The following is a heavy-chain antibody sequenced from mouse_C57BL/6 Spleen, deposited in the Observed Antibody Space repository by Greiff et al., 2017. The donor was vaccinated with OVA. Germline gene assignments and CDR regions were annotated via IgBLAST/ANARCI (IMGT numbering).Heavy chain of an antibody. Sequence: EVKLLESGPGLVKPSQSLSLTCSVTGYSITSGYYWNWIRQFPGNKLEWMGYISYDGSNNYNPSLKNRISITRDTSKNQFFLKLNSVTTEDTATYYCARSWLLPYWYFDVWGTGTTVTVSS. D-gene: IGHD2-3*01. CDR1: GYSITSGYY. J-gene: IGHJ1*03. CDR3: ARSWLLPYWYFDV. CDR2: ISYDGSN. V-gene: IGHV3-6*01.